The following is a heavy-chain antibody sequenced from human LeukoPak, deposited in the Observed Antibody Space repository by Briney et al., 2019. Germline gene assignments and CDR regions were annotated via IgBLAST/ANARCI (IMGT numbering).Heavy chain of an antibody. CDR1: GFTFSSYA. J-gene: IGHJ4*02. Sequence: GGSLRLSCAASGFTFSSYAMSWVRQAPGKGLDWVSAISGSGGSTYNVDSVKGRFTISRDNSKNTLYLQMNSLRAEDTAVYYCAKDLSCTSIGCHGGFDHWGQGTLVTVSS. CDR3: AKDLSCTSIGCHGGFDH. D-gene: IGHD2-2*01. V-gene: IGHV3-23*01. CDR2: ISGSGGST.